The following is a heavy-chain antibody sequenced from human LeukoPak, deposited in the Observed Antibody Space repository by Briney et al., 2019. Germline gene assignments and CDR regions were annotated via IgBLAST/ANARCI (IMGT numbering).Heavy chain of an antibody. CDR2: INHSGST. V-gene: IGHV4-34*01. Sequence: PSETLSLTCAVYGGSFSGYYWSWIRQPPGKGLEWIGEINHSGSTNYNPSLKSRVTISVDTSKNQFSLKLSSVTAADTAVYYCARGAHSSGWYGGEYFQHWGQGTLVTVSS. CDR1: GGSFSGYY. J-gene: IGHJ1*01. D-gene: IGHD6-19*01. CDR3: ARGAHSSGWYGGEYFQH.